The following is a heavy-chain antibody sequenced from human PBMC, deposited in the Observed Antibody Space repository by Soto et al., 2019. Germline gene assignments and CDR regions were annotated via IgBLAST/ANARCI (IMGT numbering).Heavy chain of an antibody. D-gene: IGHD5-18*01. Sequence: QVQLQQWGAGLLKPSETLSLTCAVYGGSFTGYFWSWIRQSPGKGLEWIGEVNHRGETNYSPSLKNRLTISGDTSKNHIALKLNSVTAADTAVYYCARGKRMQLWLKSYFDTWGQGTPVTVSS. V-gene: IGHV4-34*02. CDR3: ARGKRMQLWLKSYFDT. J-gene: IGHJ4*02. CDR1: GGSFTGYF. CDR2: VNHRGET.